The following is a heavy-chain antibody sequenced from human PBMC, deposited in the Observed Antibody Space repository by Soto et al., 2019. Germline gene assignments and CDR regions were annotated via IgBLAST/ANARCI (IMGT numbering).Heavy chain of an antibody. J-gene: IGHJ3*02. CDR3: ARENYYDSSGYPHAFDI. CDR2: IITIFGTA. D-gene: IGHD3-22*01. Sequence: QVQLVQSGAAVKKPGSSVKVSCKASEGTFSSYAISWVRQAPGQGLEWMGGIITIFGTANYAQKFQGRVTITADESTSTDYMELSSLRSDGTVVYFCARENYYDSSGYPHAFDIWGQGTIFPFSS. V-gene: IGHV1-69*01. CDR1: EGTFSSYA.